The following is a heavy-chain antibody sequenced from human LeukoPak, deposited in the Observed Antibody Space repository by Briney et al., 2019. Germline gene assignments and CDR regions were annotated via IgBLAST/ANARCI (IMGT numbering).Heavy chain of an antibody. CDR2: IIGSGGST. J-gene: IGHJ4*02. CDR3: AKATLGSCSGARCYPFDY. CDR1: GFSFSTYA. V-gene: IGHV3-23*01. Sequence: PGGSLRLSCEASGFSFSTYAMNWVRQAPGKGLEWVSSIIGSGGSTYFADSVKGRFTISIDNSKNTLCLQMNSLSAEDTAIYYCAKATLGSCSGARCYPFDYWGQGTLVNVSS. D-gene: IGHD2-15*01.